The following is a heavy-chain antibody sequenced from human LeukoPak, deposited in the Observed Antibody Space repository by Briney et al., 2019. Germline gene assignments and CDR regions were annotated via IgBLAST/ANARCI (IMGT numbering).Heavy chain of an antibody. CDR3: ARGSPKLDS. V-gene: IGHV4-34*01. CDR2: ISHSGTS. Sequence: SETLSLTCAVYGGSFSGYNWNWIRQPPGKGLEWIGEISHSGTSNYNPALKSRVTMSVDPSKNQISLNLISVTAADTAVYYCARGSPKLDSWGRGTLVSVSS. J-gene: IGHJ5*01. CDR1: GGSFSGYN.